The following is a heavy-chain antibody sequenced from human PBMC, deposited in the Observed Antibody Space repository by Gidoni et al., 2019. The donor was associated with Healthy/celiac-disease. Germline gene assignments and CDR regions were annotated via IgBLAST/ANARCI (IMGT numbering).Heavy chain of an antibody. J-gene: IGHJ6*02. CDR3: ATLWFGEDYYYYGMDV. CDR2: IYYSGST. D-gene: IGHD3-10*01. CDR1: GGSLSSSRYY. V-gene: IGHV4-39*07. Sequence: QLQLQESGPGLVKPSETLSLTCTVSGGSLSSSRYYWGWIRQPPGKGLEWIGSIYYSGSTYYNPSLKSRVTISVDTSKNQFSLKLSSVTAADTAVYYCATLWFGEDYYYYGMDVWGQGTTVTVSS.